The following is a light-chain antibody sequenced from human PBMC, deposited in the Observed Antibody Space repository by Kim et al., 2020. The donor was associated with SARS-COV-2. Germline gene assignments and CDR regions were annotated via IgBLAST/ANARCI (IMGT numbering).Light chain of an antibody. Sequence: LSPGARDAHARRASQSCSSNYLGWYQQRPGEAPRLLIVAASTRATGIPDRFSGSGSGTDFTLTISRLEPEDFAVYFCQQYGSSRYSFGQGTKLEI. CDR3: QQYGSSRYS. J-gene: IGKJ2*03. V-gene: IGKV3-20*01. CDR2: AAS. CDR1: QSCSSNY.